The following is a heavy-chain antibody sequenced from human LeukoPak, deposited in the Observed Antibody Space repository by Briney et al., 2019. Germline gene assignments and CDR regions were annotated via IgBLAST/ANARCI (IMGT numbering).Heavy chain of an antibody. CDR1: GFTFSSYA. CDR2: ISYDGSNK. J-gene: IGHJ4*02. D-gene: IGHD4-17*01. V-gene: IGHV3-30*04. Sequence: GGSLRLSCAASGFTFSSYAMHWVRQAPGKGLEWVAVISYDGSNKYYADSVKGRFTISRDNSKNTPYLQMNSLRAEDTAVYYCARDRAMTTVTTGLGWGIDYWGQGTLVTVSS. CDR3: ARDRAMTTVTTGLGWGIDY.